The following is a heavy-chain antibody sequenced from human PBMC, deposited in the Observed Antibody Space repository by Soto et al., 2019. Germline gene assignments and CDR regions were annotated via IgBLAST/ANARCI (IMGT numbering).Heavy chain of an antibody. J-gene: IGHJ4*02. Sequence: SETLSLTCAVYGGSFSGYYWSWIRQPPGKGLEWIGEISHSGSTNYNPSLKSRVTISVDTSKNQFSLKLSSVTAADTAVYYCARDPGVGATRNFDYWGQGTLVTVSS. V-gene: IGHV4-34*01. CDR1: GGSFSGYY. CDR2: ISHSGST. D-gene: IGHD1-26*01. CDR3: ARDPGVGATRNFDY.